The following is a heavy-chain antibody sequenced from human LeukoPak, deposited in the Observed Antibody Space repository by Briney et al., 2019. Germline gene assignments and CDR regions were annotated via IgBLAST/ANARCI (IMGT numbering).Heavy chain of an antibody. D-gene: IGHD3-10*01. Sequence: ASVKVSCKASGYTFTSYGISWVRQAPGQGLEWMGWISAYNGNTNYAQKLQGRVTMTTDTSTSTAYMELRSLRSDDTAVYYCAREGITMVRGVMKDWGQGTLVTVSS. V-gene: IGHV1-18*01. CDR1: GYTFTSYG. CDR2: ISAYNGNT. J-gene: IGHJ4*02. CDR3: AREGITMVRGVMKD.